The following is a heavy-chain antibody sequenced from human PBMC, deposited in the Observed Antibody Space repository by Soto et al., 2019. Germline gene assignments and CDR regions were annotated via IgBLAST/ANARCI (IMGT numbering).Heavy chain of an antibody. CDR1: GFRFDDYA. CDR2: ISWNHVTT. Sequence: SLRLSCAASGFRFDDYAMHWVRQAPGKGLEWLSGISWNHVTTGYADSVKGRFTISRDNAKNSLYLQMNSLRVEDTAVYYRARGGDSSGSWPRYWGQGTLVTVSS. CDR3: ARGGDSSGSWPRY. D-gene: IGHD3-22*01. V-gene: IGHV3-9*01. J-gene: IGHJ4*02.